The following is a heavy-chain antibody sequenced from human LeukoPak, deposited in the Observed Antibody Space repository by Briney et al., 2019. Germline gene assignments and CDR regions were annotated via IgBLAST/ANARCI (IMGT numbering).Heavy chain of an antibody. D-gene: IGHD6-13*01. CDR1: GYSFTSYA. CDR3: ARDLPKYSSSWSGNTVDAFDI. J-gene: IGHJ3*02. CDR2: INTNTGNP. V-gene: IGHV7-4-1*02. Sequence: GASVKVSCNASGYSFTSYALNWVRQAPAQGLEWMGWINTNTGNPTYAQGFTGRFVFSLDTSVSTAYLQISSLKAEDTAVYYCARDLPKYSSSWSGNTVDAFDIWGQGTMVTVSS.